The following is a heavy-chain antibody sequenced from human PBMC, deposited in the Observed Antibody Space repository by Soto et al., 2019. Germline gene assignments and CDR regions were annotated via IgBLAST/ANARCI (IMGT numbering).Heavy chain of an antibody. D-gene: IGHD1-26*01. CDR3: VKDIESDAFDI. Sequence: GGSLRLSCSASGFTVSSYAMHWVRQAPGKGLEYVSAISSNGGSTYYADSVKGRFTISRDNSKNTLYLQMSSLRAEDTAVYYCVKDIESDAFDIWGQGTMVTVSS. V-gene: IGHV3-64D*06. J-gene: IGHJ3*02. CDR2: ISSNGGST. CDR1: GFTVSSYA.